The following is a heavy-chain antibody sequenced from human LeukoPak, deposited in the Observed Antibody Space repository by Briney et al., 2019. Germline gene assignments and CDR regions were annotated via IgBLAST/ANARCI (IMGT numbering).Heavy chain of an antibody. Sequence: GGSLRLSCAASGFTFDDYGMSWVRQAPGKGLKWVSGINWNGGSTGYADSVKGRFTISRDNSKNTLYLQMNSLRAEDTAVYYCAKALTTGRSLYYFDYWGQGTLVTVSS. CDR3: AKALTTGRSLYYFDY. J-gene: IGHJ4*02. CDR1: GFTFDDYG. D-gene: IGHD1-1*01. V-gene: IGHV3-20*04. CDR2: INWNGGST.